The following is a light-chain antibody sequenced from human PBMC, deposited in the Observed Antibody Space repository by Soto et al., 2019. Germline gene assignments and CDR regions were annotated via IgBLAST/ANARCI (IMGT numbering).Light chain of an antibody. CDR2: DVS. J-gene: IGKJ1*01. CDR1: QSINGW. V-gene: IGKV1-5*01. Sequence: DIQMTQSPSTLSAFVGDRVTITCRASQSINGWLAWYQQKPGKAPKFLIYDVSSLASGVPSRFSGSGSGTEFTLTISSLQPDDFATYYCQQYNSYWWTFGQGTKVDIK. CDR3: QQYNSYWWT.